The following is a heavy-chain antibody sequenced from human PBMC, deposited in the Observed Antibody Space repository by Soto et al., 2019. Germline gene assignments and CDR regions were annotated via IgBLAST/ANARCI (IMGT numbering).Heavy chain of an antibody. CDR3: ARDLGWGVDN. J-gene: IGHJ4*02. V-gene: IGHV3-48*01. CDR2: ISGGGRPI. CDR1: GFTFSTFS. D-gene: IGHD6-19*01. Sequence: EVQLVESGGGLVQPGGSLRLSCAASGFTFSTFSMNWVRQALGRGLEWISYISGGGRPISYADSVKGRFTICRDNTKKSLYLQRDSLTVEDMAVYYCARDLGWGVDNWGQGTLVTVSS.